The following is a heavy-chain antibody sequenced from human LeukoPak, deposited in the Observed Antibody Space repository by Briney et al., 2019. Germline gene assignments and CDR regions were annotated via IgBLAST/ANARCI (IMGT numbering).Heavy chain of an antibody. J-gene: IGHJ4*01. V-gene: IGHV3-23*01. Sequence: GGSLRLSCAASGFTFSSYAVSWVRLAPGKGLEWVSLISGRGDVIYYADSVKGRFTISRDNSKRTVYLQMNSLRAEDTAVYFCAKKRIAAAGKTDFDSWGQGTLVTVSS. CDR3: AKKRIAAAGKTDFDS. D-gene: IGHD6-13*01. CDR2: ISGRGDVI. CDR1: GFTFSSYA.